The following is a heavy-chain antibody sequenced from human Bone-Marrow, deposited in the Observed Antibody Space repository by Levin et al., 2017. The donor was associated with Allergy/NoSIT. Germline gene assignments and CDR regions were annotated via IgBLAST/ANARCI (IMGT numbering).Heavy chain of an antibody. Sequence: TSETLSLTCAVYGGSFSGYYWSWIRQPPGKGLEWIGEINHSGSTNYNPSLKSRVTISVDTSKNQFSLKLSSVTAADTAVYYCSGLLWFGEKQGDAFDIWGQGTMVTVSS. CDR1: GGSFSGYY. D-gene: IGHD3-10*01. CDR2: INHSGST. CDR3: SGLLWFGEKQGDAFDI. J-gene: IGHJ3*02. V-gene: IGHV4-34*01.